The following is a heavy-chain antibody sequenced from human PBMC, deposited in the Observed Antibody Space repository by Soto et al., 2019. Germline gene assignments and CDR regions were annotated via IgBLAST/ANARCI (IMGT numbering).Heavy chain of an antibody. CDR3: VKDRLLQFDY. D-gene: IGHD5-18*01. V-gene: IGHV3-64D*08. J-gene: IGHJ4*02. CDR2: INSWGST. Sequence: PGGSLRLSCSASGFTFSSYGMHWVRQAPGKGLEYVSGINSWGSTHYADSVKGRITISRDNSKNTLYLQMSSLRVEDTAVYYCVKDRLLQFDYWGQGTLVTVSS. CDR1: GFTFSSYG.